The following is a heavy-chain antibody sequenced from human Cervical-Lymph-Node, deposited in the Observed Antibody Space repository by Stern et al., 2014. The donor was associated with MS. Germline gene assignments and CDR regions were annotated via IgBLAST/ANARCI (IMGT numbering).Heavy chain of an antibody. CDR1: GFTLSSNG. Sequence: QVQLVESGGGVVQPGNSLRLSCAASGFTLSSNGMHWVRQAPGKGLGWGAVIGHDVNYRYYVESVKGRFTISRDNSKNTLYLQMNSLRVEDTAVYFCARDAGHAEYYFDSWGQGTLVTVSS. CDR2: IGHDVNYR. V-gene: IGHV3-33*01. CDR3: ARDAGHAEYYFDS. J-gene: IGHJ4*02.